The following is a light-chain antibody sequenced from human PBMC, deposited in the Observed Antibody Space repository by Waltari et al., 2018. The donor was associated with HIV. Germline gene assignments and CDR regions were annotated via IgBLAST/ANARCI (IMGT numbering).Light chain of an antibody. CDR1: QSVSSIY. Sequence: EIVLTHSPGTLSLSPGERATLSCRASQSVSSIYLAWYQQKPGQAPRLLSEGASSRATGIPDRFSGSGSGTDFTLTISRLEPEDFAVYYCQQYGSSPLLTFGGGTKVEIK. CDR3: QQYGSSPLLT. J-gene: IGKJ4*01. V-gene: IGKV3-20*01. CDR2: GAS.